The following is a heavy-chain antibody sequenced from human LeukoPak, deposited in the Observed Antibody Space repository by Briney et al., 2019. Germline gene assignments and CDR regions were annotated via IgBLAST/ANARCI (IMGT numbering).Heavy chain of an antibody. D-gene: IGHD1-7*01. Sequence: PSETLSLTCSVSGGSISGSYWSWIRQPPGKELQWIGYIYSSGSTDYDPSLMSRVTISADTSKNQLFLRLDSVTAADTAVYYCARVGTGIAALFDYWGQGTLVTVSS. J-gene: IGHJ4*02. V-gene: IGHV4-59*12. CDR2: IYSSGST. CDR1: GGSISGSY. CDR3: ARVGTGIAALFDY.